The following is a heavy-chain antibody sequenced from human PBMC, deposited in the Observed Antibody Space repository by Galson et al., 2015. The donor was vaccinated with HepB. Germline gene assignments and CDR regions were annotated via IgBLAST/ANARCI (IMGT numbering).Heavy chain of an antibody. V-gene: IGHV1-18*01. J-gene: IGHJ6*03. CDR1: GYTFTNYG. CDR2: ISPYSDET. D-gene: IGHD1-1*01. Sequence: SVKVSCKASGYTFTNYGISWVRQVPGQGLEWMGWISPYSDETKYAQILQGRVTMTTDTFTNTAYMYLRSLRSDDTAVYYCARCSGPLGGYYYYYMDVWGKGTTVTVSS. CDR3: ARCSGPLGGYYYYYMDV.